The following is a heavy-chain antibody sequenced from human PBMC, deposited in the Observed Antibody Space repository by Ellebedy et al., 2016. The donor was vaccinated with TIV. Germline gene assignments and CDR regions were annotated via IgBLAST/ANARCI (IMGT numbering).Heavy chain of an antibody. Sequence: ASVKVSCKASGVTFSTYGITWVRQAPGQGLEWMGWINPKSGDTKHAQKFQGRVTMTRDTSITTAHMELSRLRSDDTAVYYCATQGPAAGNTFDYWGQGTLVTVSS. CDR3: ATQGPAAGNTFDY. D-gene: IGHD6-13*01. V-gene: IGHV1-2*02. CDR2: INPKSGDT. J-gene: IGHJ4*02. CDR1: GVTFSTYG.